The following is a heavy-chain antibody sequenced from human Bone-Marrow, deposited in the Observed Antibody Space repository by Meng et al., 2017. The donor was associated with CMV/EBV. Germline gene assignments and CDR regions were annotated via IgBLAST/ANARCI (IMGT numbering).Heavy chain of an antibody. CDR1: GGSISSSSYY. J-gene: IGHJ4*02. CDR2: IYYSGST. CDR3: ARDIAYCSSTSCPPDF. V-gene: IGHV4-39*07. Sequence: ETLSLTCTVSGGSISSSSYYWGWIRQPPGKGLEWIGSIYYSGSTYYNPSLKSRVTISVDTSKNQFSLKLSSVTAADTAVYYCARDIAYCSSTSCPPDFWGQGTLVTLSS. D-gene: IGHD2-2*01.